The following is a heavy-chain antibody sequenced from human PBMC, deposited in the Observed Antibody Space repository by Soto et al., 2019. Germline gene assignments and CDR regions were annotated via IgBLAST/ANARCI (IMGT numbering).Heavy chain of an antibody. CDR1: GCPISSSSYY. CDR3: ARELYVWGSYHHSGYSYYYYGMDV. Sequence: SETLSLTCTISGCPISSSSYYWRWIRQPPGKGLEWIGSIYYSGSTYYNPSLKSRVTISVDTSKNQFSLKLSSVTAADTAVCYCARELYVWGSYHHSGYSYYYYGMDVWGQGTTVT. D-gene: IGHD3-16*02. J-gene: IGHJ6*02. V-gene: IGHV4-39*02. CDR2: IYYSGST.